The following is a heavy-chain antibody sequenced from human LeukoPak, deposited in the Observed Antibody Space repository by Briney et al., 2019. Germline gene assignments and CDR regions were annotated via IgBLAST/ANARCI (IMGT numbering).Heavy chain of an antibody. CDR3: AKVYDSSGYYYWFDP. Sequence: PGRSLRLSCAASGFTFSSYAMHWVRQAPGKGLEWVAVISYDGSNKYYADSVKGRFTISRDNSKNTLYLQMNSLRAEDTAVYYCAKVYDSSGYYYWFDPWGQGTLVTVSS. V-gene: IGHV3-30-3*01. D-gene: IGHD3-22*01. CDR1: GFTFSSYA. CDR2: ISYDGSNK. J-gene: IGHJ5*02.